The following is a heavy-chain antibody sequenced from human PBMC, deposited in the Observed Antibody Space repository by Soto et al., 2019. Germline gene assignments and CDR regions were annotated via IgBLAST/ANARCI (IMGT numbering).Heavy chain of an antibody. D-gene: IGHD2-2*01. V-gene: IGHV5-51*01. CDR3: ARGYCSTTICDPWFDP. J-gene: IGHJ5*02. CDR1: GYSFTSYW. CDR2: IYPGDSDT. Sequence: GESLKISCTGVGYSFTSYWIGWVRQMPGKGLEWMGIIYPGDSDTRYSPSFQGQVTISADKSITSAYLQWSSLKASDTAMYYCARGYCSTTICDPWFDPWGQGTLVTVSS.